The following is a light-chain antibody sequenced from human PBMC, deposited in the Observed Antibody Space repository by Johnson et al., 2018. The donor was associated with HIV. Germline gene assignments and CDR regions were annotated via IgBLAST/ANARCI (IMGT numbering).Light chain of an antibody. V-gene: IGLV1-51*02. Sequence: QSVLTQPPSVSAAPGKKVTISCSGSSSNIGNNYVSWYQQLPGTAPKLLIYENNKRPSGIPDRFSGSKSGTSATLGITGLQTGDEADYYCGTWDSRLRNVFGTGTKVTVL. J-gene: IGLJ1*01. CDR2: ENN. CDR3: GTWDSRLRNV. CDR1: SSNIGNNY.